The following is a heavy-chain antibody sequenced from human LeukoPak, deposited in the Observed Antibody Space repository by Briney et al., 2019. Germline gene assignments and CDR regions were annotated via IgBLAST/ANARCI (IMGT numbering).Heavy chain of an antibody. D-gene: IGHD1-26*01. J-gene: IGHJ4*02. Sequence: TSETLSLTCTVSGGSVSSGGYYWSWIRQHPGKGLEWIGYIYYSGSTYYNPSLKSRVTISVDTSKNQFSLKLSSVTAADTAVYCCASGGEYSGSNGGDYWGQGTLVTVSS. CDR2: IYYSGST. CDR3: ASGGEYSGSNGGDY. CDR1: GGSVSSGGYY. V-gene: IGHV4-31*03.